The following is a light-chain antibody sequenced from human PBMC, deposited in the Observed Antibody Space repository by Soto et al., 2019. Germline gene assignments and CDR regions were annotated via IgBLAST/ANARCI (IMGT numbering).Light chain of an antibody. V-gene: IGKV1-5*03. CDR1: QSIHTW. Sequence: DFQMTQSPSTLSASVGDSVTITCRASQSIHTWLAWYQQKPGRTPKLLIYKASVLESWVPSRFSGSGSGTEFTLSISSLQPDDVATYSCQQYNSHPYTSGRGTKLQIK. CDR3: QQYNSHPYT. CDR2: KAS. J-gene: IGKJ2*01.